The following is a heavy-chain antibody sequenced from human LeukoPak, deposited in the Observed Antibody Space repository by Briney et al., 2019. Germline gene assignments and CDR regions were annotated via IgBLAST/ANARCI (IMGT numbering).Heavy chain of an antibody. Sequence: ASVKVSCKASGYTFTGYYMHWVRQAPGQGLEWMGWINSNSGGTNYAQKFQGRVTMTRDTSISTAYMELSRLRSDDTAVYYCARDHYDSSGYLIDYWGQGTLVTVSS. D-gene: IGHD3-22*01. CDR2: INSNSGGT. CDR3: ARDHYDSSGYLIDY. J-gene: IGHJ4*02. CDR1: GYTFTGYY. V-gene: IGHV1-2*02.